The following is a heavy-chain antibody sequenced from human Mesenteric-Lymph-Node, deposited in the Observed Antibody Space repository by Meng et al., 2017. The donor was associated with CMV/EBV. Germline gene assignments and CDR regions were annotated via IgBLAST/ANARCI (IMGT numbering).Heavy chain of an antibody. CDR2: ISAYNGNT. Sequence: GESLKISCAASGFTFSSYAMHWVRQAPGQGLEWMGWISAYNGNTNYAQKLQGRVTMTTDTSTSTAYMELRSLRSDDTAVYYCARVGKQLVRTNFDYWGQGTLVTVSS. CDR1: GFTFSSYA. D-gene: IGHD6-6*01. V-gene: IGHV1-18*01. CDR3: ARVGKQLVRTNFDY. J-gene: IGHJ4*02.